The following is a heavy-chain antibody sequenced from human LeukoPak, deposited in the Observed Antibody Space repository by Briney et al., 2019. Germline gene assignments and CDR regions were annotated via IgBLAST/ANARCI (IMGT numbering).Heavy chain of an antibody. V-gene: IGHV3-23*01. Sequence: PGGSLRLSCAASGFTFSGYWMHWVRQAPGKGLAWVSAISGSGTSTYYADSVKGRFTISRDNSKNTLDLQMNSLRAEDTAVYYCAKGRAYNNWWSFDYWGQGTLVTVSS. CDR2: ISGSGTST. J-gene: IGHJ4*02. CDR1: GFTFSGYW. D-gene: IGHD2-8*02. CDR3: AKGRAYNNWWSFDY.